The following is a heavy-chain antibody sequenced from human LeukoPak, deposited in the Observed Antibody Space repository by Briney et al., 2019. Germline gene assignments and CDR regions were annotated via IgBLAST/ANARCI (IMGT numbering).Heavy chain of an antibody. J-gene: IGHJ6*03. CDR1: GFTFSSYG. Sequence: GGSLRLSCAASGFTFSSYGMHWVRQAPGKGLEWVAVIWYDGSNKYYADSVKGRFTISRDNSKNTLYLQMNSLRAEDTAVYYCAKDSSSSPSWVDYYYMDVWGKGTTVTVSS. CDR2: IWYDGSNK. D-gene: IGHD6-6*01. V-gene: IGHV3-33*06. CDR3: AKDSSSSPSWVDYYYMDV.